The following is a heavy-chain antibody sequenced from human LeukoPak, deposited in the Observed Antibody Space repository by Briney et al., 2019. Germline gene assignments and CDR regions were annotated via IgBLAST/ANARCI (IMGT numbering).Heavy chain of an antibody. J-gene: IGHJ4*02. Sequence: PGGSLRLSCAASGFTFSTYAMSWVRQAPGKGLEWVSSISGNGGRIYYADSVRGRLTVSRDTSKNTLYQQMNGLRAEDTAVYYCAKVRDRYYDVTYDYYFDYWGQGTLVTVSS. D-gene: IGHD3-16*01. CDR3: AKVRDRYYDVTYDYYFDY. CDR1: GFTFSTYA. V-gene: IGHV3-23*01. CDR2: ISGNGGRI.